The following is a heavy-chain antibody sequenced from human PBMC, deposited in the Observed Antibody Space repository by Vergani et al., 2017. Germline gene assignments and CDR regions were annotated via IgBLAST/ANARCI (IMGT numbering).Heavy chain of an antibody. CDR1: GDTFSSFA. D-gene: IGHD5-12*01. Sequence: QVQLVQSGAELKRPGSSVKVSCKASGDTFSSFAFSWVRQAPGQGLEWIGGIIPIFRTSNYAQKFQGRVTLTADESTSTAYMELSSLTSEDTAVYFCARDPKNSGYDFGGELCGPQGYHFYYMDVWGKGTTVTVSS. J-gene: IGHJ6*04. CDR3: ARDPKNSGYDFGGELCGPQGYHFYYMDV. V-gene: IGHV1-69*01. CDR2: IIPIFRTS.